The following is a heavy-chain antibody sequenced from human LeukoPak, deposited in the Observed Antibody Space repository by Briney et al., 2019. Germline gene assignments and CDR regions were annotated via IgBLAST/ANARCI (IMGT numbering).Heavy chain of an antibody. CDR3: ARTLGYDSRSSYYYYYYMDV. V-gene: IGHV4-59*01. Sequence: SETLSLTCTVSGGSISSYYWSWIRQPPGKGLEGIGYIYYSGSTNYNPSHKSRVTISVDTSKNQFSLKLSSVTAADTAVYYCARTLGYDSRSSYYYYYYMDVWGKGTTVTVSS. D-gene: IGHD3-22*01. CDR2: IYYSGST. J-gene: IGHJ6*03. CDR1: GGSISSYY.